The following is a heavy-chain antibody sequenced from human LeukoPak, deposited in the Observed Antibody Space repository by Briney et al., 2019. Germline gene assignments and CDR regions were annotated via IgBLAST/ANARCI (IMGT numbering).Heavy chain of an antibody. CDR2: ISSSSSTI. Sequence: SGGSLRLSCAASGFTFSSYSMNWVRQAPGKGLEWVSYISSSSSTIYYADSVKGRFTISRDNSKNSLYLQMNSLRTEDTALYYCAKDAPRYATYYYMDVWGKGTTVTISS. V-gene: IGHV3-48*04. CDR3: AKDAPRYATYYYMDV. D-gene: IGHD3-16*01. CDR1: GFTFSSYS. J-gene: IGHJ6*03.